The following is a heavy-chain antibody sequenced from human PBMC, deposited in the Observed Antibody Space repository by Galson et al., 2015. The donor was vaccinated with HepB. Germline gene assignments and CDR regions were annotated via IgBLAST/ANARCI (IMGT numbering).Heavy chain of an antibody. V-gene: IGHV5-51*01. D-gene: IGHD2-2*01. CDR2: IYPGDSDT. Sequence: QSGAEVKKPGESLKISCKGSGYSFTNYWIGWVRQMPGKGLEWMGIIYPGDSDTKYSPSFQGQVTISADKSISTAYLQWSSLKASDTAMYYCARASGYCSSTSCRFYYYGMDVWGLGTTVTVSS. J-gene: IGHJ6*02. CDR1: GYSFTNYW. CDR3: ARASGYCSSTSCRFYYYGMDV.